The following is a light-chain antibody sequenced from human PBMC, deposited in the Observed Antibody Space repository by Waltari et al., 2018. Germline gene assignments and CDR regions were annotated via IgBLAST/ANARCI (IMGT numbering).Light chain of an antibody. CDR1: QTNRDV. CDR2: AAS. V-gene: IGKV1-39*01. Sequence: CRTGQTNRDVVNWEQRKPGRAPSLLIYAASNLQKGVPAGFDGSGSGTDFTLTSSSRRPELFATYCCQQTYMTPLIFGPGTSVDSK. J-gene: IGKJ3*01. CDR3: QQTYMTPLI.